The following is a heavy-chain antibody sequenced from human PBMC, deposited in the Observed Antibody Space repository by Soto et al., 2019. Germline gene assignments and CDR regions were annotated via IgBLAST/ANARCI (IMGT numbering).Heavy chain of an antibody. Sequence: GSLRLSCSTSGFTFSTYAMNWVRQAPGEGLEWVSALSGSGGTTYYADSVRGRFTISRDNSKNTLFLQMCSLRAEDTALYYCAKQRAGYGSGSDTFYFDFWGQGTLVTVSS. J-gene: IGHJ4*02. D-gene: IGHD3-10*01. CDR1: GFTFSTYA. CDR3: AKQRAGYGSGSDTFYFDF. V-gene: IGHV3-23*01. CDR2: LSGSGGTT.